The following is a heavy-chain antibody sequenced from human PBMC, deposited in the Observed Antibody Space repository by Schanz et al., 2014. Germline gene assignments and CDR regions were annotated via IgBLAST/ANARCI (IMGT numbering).Heavy chain of an antibody. CDR3: ARARFTGYYMDV. Sequence: QVQLQESGPGLVKPSETLSLTCTVSGDSISGSYWSWIRQPPGKGLEWIGYIYYSGSTDYNPSLKSRVTMSVLPSENQFSLKLSSVSPPPPPVYYCARARFTGYYMDVWGQGTAVTVSS. V-gene: IGHV4-59*01. D-gene: IGHD3-9*01. CDR1: GDSISGSY. CDR2: IYYSGST. J-gene: IGHJ6*02.